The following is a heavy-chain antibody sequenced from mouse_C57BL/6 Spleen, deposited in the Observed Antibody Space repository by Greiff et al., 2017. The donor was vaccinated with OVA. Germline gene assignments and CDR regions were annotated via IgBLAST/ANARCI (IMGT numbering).Heavy chain of an antibody. Sequence: VQLQQSGAELVRPGASVTLSCKASGYTFTDYEMHWVKQTPVHGLEWIGAIDPETGGTAYNQKFKGKAILTADKSSSTAYMALRSLTSEDSAVYYCTSGDGYYVGFAYWGQGTLVTVSA. V-gene: IGHV1-15*01. CDR2: IDPETGGT. D-gene: IGHD2-3*01. CDR3: TSGDGYYVGFAY. CDR1: GYTFTDYE. J-gene: IGHJ3*01.